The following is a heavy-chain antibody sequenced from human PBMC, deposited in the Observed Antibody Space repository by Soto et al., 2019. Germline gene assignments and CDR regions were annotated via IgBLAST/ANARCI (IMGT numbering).Heavy chain of an antibody. Sequence: QITLKESGPTLVKPTQTLTLTCTFSGFSLSTYGEGVAWIRQPPGKALEWLALIYGDDDMRYSPSLRNRLTGAKDTSKNQVVVTMTNVDPVDTGTYFCGQSGPTSLGDSWGQGIAVTVAS. D-gene: IGHD2-2*01. J-gene: IGHJ4*02. CDR2: IYGDDDM. V-gene: IGHV2-5*02. CDR3: GQSGPTSLGDS. CDR1: GFSLSTYGEG.